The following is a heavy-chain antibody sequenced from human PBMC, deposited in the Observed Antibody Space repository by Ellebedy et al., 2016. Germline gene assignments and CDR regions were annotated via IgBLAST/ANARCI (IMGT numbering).Heavy chain of an antibody. J-gene: IGHJ4*02. CDR3: GRVLTIFGVGY. D-gene: IGHD3-3*01. V-gene: IGHV3-11*01. CDR2: ISTGGTTI. CDR1: GFNFNDYY. Sequence: GESLKISXVASGFNFNDYYMTWIRQAPGKGLEWVSYISTGGTTIYYADSVEGRFTISRDKAKNSLYLQMNSLRAEDTAVYYCGRVLTIFGVGYWGQGTLVSVSS.